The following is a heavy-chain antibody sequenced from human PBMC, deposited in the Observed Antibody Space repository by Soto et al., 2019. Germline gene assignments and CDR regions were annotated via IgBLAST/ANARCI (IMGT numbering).Heavy chain of an antibody. CDR1: GFTFSSYA. Sequence: EVQLFESGGGLVQPGGSLRLSCAASGFTFSSYAMSWVRQAPGKGLEWVSAISGSGGSTYYADSVKGRFTISRDNSKNTPYLQMDSLRAEDTAVYYFATRSSGWYFDSWGQATLVTVSS. CDR3: ATRSSGWYFDS. D-gene: IGHD6-19*01. CDR2: ISGSGGST. J-gene: IGHJ4*02. V-gene: IGHV3-23*01.